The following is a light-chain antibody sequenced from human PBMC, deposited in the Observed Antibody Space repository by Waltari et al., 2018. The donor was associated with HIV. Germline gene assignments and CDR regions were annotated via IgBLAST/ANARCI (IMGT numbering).Light chain of an antibody. V-gene: IGLV1-47*01. CDR3: AAWDDSLSGYV. Sequence: QSVLTQPPSASGTPGQRVTISCSGSSSNNGSHYVYWYQQLPGTAPKLLIFRNNQRPSGVPDRFSGSKSGTSASLAISGLRSEDEAEYYCAAWDDSLSGYVFGTGTKVTVL. CDR2: RNN. J-gene: IGLJ1*01. CDR1: SSNNGSHY.